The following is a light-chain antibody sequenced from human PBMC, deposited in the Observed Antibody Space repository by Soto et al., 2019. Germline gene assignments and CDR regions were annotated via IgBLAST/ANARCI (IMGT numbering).Light chain of an antibody. CDR2: LGS. CDR3: QQTYSLPRT. Sequence: DIVMTQSPLSLPVTPGEPASISCLSSQSLLHSNGYNYLDWYLQKPGQSPQLLIYLGSNRASGVPDRFSGSGSGTEFTLTISNLQPEDFATYYCQQTYSLPRTCAQGTKVDI. J-gene: IGKJ1*01. CDR1: QSLLHSNGYNY. V-gene: IGKV2-28*01.